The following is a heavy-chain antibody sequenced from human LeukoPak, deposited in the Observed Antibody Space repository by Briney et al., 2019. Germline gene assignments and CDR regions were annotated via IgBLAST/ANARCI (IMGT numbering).Heavy chain of an antibody. V-gene: IGHV4-34*01. CDR1: GGSFSGYY. D-gene: IGHD2-2*01. CDR2: INHSGST. J-gene: IGHJ4*02. Sequence: PSETLSLTCAVYGGSFSGYYWSWIRQPPGKGLEWIGEINHSGSTNYNPSLKSRVTMSVDTSKNQFSLKLSSVTAADTAVYYCARGIKACSSTSCYFSPFDYWGQGTLVTVSS. CDR3: ARGIKACSSTSCYFSPFDY.